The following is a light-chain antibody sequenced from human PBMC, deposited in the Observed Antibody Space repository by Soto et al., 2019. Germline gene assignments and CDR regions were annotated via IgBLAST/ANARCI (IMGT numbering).Light chain of an antibody. CDR2: KAS. V-gene: IGKV1-5*03. CDR3: QQYNSYWT. CDR1: QGIRND. Sequence: DIQMTQSPPTMYASVGDRVTITCRASQGIRNDLGWYQQKPGKAPKLLIYKASSLESGVPSRFSGSGSGTEFTLTISSLQPDDFANYYCQQYNSYWTFGQGTKVDI. J-gene: IGKJ1*01.